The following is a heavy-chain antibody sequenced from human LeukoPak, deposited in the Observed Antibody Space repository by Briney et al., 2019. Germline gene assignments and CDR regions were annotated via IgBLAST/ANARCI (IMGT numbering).Heavy chain of an antibody. V-gene: IGHV3-48*03. J-gene: IGHJ5*02. Sequence: GGSLRLSCAASGFTFSSYEMNWVRQAPGKGLEWVSYISSSGSTIYYADSVKGRFTISRDNAKNSLYLQMNSLRAEDTAVYYCARDGLGYCSGGSCYSGNWFDPWGQGTLVTVSS. CDR3: ARDGLGYCSGGSCYSGNWFDP. D-gene: IGHD2-15*01. CDR2: ISSSGSTI. CDR1: GFTFSSYE.